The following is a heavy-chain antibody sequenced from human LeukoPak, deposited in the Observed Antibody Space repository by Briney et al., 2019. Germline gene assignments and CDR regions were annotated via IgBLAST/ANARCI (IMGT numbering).Heavy chain of an antibody. Sequence: ASVKVSCKASGGTFSSYAISWVRQAPGQGLEWIGWISVYNGHTNYAQMPRDRVIMTTDTSTSTAYLELRSLRSDDTAVYYCVRDFPMIQTYFEYWGQGTLVTVSS. J-gene: IGHJ4*02. CDR2: ISVYNGHT. V-gene: IGHV1-18*01. CDR3: VRDFPMIQTYFEY. CDR1: GGTFSSYA. D-gene: IGHD3-22*01.